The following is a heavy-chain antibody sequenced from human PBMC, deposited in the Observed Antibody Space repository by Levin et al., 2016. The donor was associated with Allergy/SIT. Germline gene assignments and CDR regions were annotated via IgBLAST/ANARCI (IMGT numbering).Heavy chain of an antibody. CDR1: GGSFSGYY. V-gene: IGHV4-34*01. CDR3: ARGPSLEWFGRGIYYFDY. J-gene: IGHJ4*02. CDR2: INHSGST. Sequence: SETLSLTCAVYGGSFSGYYWSWIRQPAGKGLEWIGEINHSGSTNYNPSLKSRVTISVDTSKNQFSLKLSSVTAADTAVYYCARGPSLEWFGRGIYYFDYWGQGTPVTVSS. D-gene: IGHD3-3*01.